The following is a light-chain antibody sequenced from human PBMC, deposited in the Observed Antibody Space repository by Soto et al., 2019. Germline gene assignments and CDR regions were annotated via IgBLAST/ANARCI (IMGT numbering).Light chain of an antibody. J-gene: IGLJ2*01. CDR3: QSYDSSLSAVV. Sequence: QPVLTQPPSVSGAPVQRVTISCTGSSSNIGAGYDVHWYQQLPGTAPKLLIYGNSNRPSGVPDRFSGSKSGTSASLAITGLQAEDEADYYCQSYDSSLSAVVFGGGTKLTVL. V-gene: IGLV1-40*01. CDR2: GNS. CDR1: SSNIGAGYD.